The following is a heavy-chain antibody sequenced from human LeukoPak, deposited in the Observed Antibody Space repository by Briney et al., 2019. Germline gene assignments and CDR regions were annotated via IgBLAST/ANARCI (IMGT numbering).Heavy chain of an antibody. CDR1: GDSIDTSSYY. J-gene: IGHJ4*02. CDR2: TFSSGAT. V-gene: IGHV4-61*05. D-gene: IGHD5-24*01. Sequence: PSETLSLTCTVSGDSIDTSSYYWVWIRQPPGKGLEWIGYTFSSGATTYNPSLKSRVTISVDTSRSQFSLNLNSVTAADTAVYSCARRSRNGYFLDSWGQGTLVTVSS. CDR3: ARRSRNGYFLDS.